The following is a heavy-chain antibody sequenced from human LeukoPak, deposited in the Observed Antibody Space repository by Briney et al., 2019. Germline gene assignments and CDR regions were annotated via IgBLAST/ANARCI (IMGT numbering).Heavy chain of an antibody. D-gene: IGHD3-22*01. CDR1: GYTFTGYY. Sequence: ASVKVSCKASGYTFTGYYMHWVRQAPGQGLEWMGWINPNSGGTNYAQKFQGRVTMTRDTSISTAYMELSRLRSDDTAVYYCARAGDYYDSSGYYSYWGQGTLATVSS. V-gene: IGHV1-2*02. CDR3: ARAGDYYDSSGYYSY. CDR2: INPNSGGT. J-gene: IGHJ4*02.